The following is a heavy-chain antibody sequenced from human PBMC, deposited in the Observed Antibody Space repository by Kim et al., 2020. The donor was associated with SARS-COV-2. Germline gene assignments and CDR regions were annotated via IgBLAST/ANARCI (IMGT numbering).Heavy chain of an antibody. V-gene: IGHV1-2*02. CDR3: ARGRRGGIAARPDFDY. Sequence: KFQGRVTMTRDTSISTAYMELSRLRSDDTAVYYCARGRRGGIAARPDFDYWGQGTLVTVSS. D-gene: IGHD6-6*01. J-gene: IGHJ4*02.